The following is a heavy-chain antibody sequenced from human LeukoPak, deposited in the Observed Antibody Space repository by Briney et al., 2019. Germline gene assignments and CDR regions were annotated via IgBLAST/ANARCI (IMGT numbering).Heavy chain of an antibody. Sequence: QAGGSLRLSCAASGFTFNNYAMYWVRQAPGKGLEWVAGVFGSGGSAHYTDSVKGRFTIFRDNSKNTVYLQMNSLRAEDTAVYYCGKTTVGYSSGRYPGWPVDYWGQEPWSPSPQ. CDR2: VFGSGGSA. CDR1: GFTFNNYA. CDR3: GKTTVGYSSGRYPGWPVDY. J-gene: IGHJ4*01. V-gene: IGHV3-23*01. D-gene: IGHD6-19*01.